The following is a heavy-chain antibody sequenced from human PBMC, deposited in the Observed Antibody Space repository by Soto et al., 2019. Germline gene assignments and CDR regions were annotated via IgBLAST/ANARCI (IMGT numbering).Heavy chain of an antibody. D-gene: IGHD3-10*02. Sequence: SVKVSCKASGGTFSSYAISWVRQAPGKGLEWMGKIIPTFGRTNYAQKFQGRLTISADDSTSTAYMELSSLLSEDTAVYYCARDPLSSFAMDVWGQGTTVTVSS. CDR3: ARDPLSSFAMDV. CDR1: GGTFSSYA. CDR2: IIPTFGRT. J-gene: IGHJ6*02. V-gene: IGHV1-69*13.